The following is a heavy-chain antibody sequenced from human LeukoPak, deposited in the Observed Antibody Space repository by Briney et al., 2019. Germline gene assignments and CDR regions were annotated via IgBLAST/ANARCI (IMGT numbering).Heavy chain of an antibody. D-gene: IGHD2-21*01. Sequence: PGRSLRLSCAASGFTFSNYGMHWVRQAPGKGLEWVAVISYDGINKYYADSVKGRFTLSRDNSKNTLYLQMNSLRAEDTAVFHCARDASDFAYFDYWGQGTLVTVSS. CDR1: GFTFSNYG. CDR3: ARDASDFAYFDY. V-gene: IGHV3-30-3*01. CDR2: ISYDGINK. J-gene: IGHJ4*02.